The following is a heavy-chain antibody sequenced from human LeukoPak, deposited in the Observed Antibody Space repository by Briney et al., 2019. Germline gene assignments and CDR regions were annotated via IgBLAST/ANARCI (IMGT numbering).Heavy chain of an antibody. CDR3: AREGELRDFFEF. D-gene: IGHD1-7*01. CDR2: CDGRDE. J-gene: IGHJ4*02. Sequence: PGGSLRLSCAASGFTFSSYSMHWVRQAPGKALEWVACDGRDEFYADSVKGRFTISRDSSKNTLFLQMNSLRPEDTAVYYCAREGELRDFFEFWGPGTLVTVSS. V-gene: IGHV3-30*01. CDR1: GFTFSSYS.